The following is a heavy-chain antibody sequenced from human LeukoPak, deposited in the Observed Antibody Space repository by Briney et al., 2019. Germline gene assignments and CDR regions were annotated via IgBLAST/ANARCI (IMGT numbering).Heavy chain of an antibody. CDR1: GDSISNIRYY. Sequence: SEALSLTCTVSGDSISNIRYYWVWIRQPPGKGPEWIGSISYSGTTYDNPSLKSRITMSVDPSNSLFSLTLTSVTAADTAVYYCARGWWGSGPDYWGQGALVTVSS. V-gene: IGHV4-39*07. J-gene: IGHJ4*02. CDR2: ISYSGTT. D-gene: IGHD6-19*01. CDR3: ARGWWGSGPDY.